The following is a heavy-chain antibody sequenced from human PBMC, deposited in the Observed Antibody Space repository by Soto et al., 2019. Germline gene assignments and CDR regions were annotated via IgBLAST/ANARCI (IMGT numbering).Heavy chain of an antibody. J-gene: IGHJ6*02. Sequence: GESLKISCKGSGYSFTSYWISWVRQMPGKGLEWMGRIDPSDSYTDYSPSFQGHVTISTDKSITTAYLQWSSLKASDTAMYYCARKPNYYDSRGEYYYAMDVWGQGTTVTVSS. CDR2: IDPSDSYT. V-gene: IGHV5-10-1*01. CDR3: ARKPNYYDSRGEYYYAMDV. CDR1: GYSFTSYW. D-gene: IGHD3-22*01.